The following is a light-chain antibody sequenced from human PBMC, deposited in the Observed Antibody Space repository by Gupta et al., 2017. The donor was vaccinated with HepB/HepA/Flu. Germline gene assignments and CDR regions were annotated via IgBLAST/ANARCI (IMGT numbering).Light chain of an antibody. J-gene: IGLJ2*01. CDR1: SSDVGGYNL. CDR2: EVH. CDR3: CSYAGSRTFML. V-gene: IGLV2-23*02. Sequence: QPALTQPASVSGSPGQTITISCTGTSSDVGGYNLASWYQQHPGKAPKVLLYEVHKRPSGLSDRFSGSKSGNTASLTISGLQAEDEGDYYCCSYAGSRTFMLFGGGTKLTVL.